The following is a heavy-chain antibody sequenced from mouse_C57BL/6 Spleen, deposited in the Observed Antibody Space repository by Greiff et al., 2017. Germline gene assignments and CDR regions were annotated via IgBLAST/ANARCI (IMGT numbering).Heavy chain of an antibody. D-gene: IGHD2-1*01. CDR3: ARGNYGWDYAMDY. CDR2: INPNHGGT. J-gene: IGHJ4*01. V-gene: IGHV1-18*01. Sequence: EVQLQQSGPELVKPGASVKIPCKASGYTFTDYNMDWVKQSHGKSLEWIGDINPNHGGTIYNQKFKGKATLTVDKSYSTAYLELRSLTSEDTAVYYCARGNYGWDYAMDYWGQGTSVTVSS. CDR1: GYTFTDYN.